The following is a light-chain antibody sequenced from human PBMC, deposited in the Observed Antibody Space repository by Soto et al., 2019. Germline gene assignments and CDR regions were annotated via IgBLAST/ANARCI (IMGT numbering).Light chain of an antibody. J-gene: IGKJ1*01. CDR1: QRVSSSY. CDR3: QQYGSSPMS. V-gene: IGKV3-20*01. CDR2: GAS. Sequence: EIALTQSPGTLSLSPGERATLSCRASQRVSSSYLAWYQQKPGQAPRLLIYGASSRATGIPDRFRGSGSGTDFTLTISRLEPEGFTLYSCQQYGSSPMSFGKGTKVEIK.